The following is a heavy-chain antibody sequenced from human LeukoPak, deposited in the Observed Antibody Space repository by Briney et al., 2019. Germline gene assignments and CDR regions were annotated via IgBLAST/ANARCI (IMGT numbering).Heavy chain of an antibody. D-gene: IGHD3-22*01. CDR2: IYSGGST. CDR3: ASGGPYYYDSSGYPPPFDY. Sequence: QPGGSLRLSCAASGFTVSSNYMSWVRQAPGKRLEWVSVIYSGGSTYYADSVKGRFTISRDNSKNTLYLQMNSLRAEDTAVYYCASGGPYYYDSSGYPPPFDYWGQGTLVTVSS. V-gene: IGHV3-53*01. J-gene: IGHJ4*02. CDR1: GFTVSSNY.